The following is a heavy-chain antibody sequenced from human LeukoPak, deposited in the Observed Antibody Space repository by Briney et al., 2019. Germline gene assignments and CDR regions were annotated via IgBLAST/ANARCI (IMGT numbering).Heavy chain of an antibody. J-gene: IGHJ4*02. V-gene: IGHV4-39*07. CDR1: GGSISSSSYY. CDR3: ARFAVAGTSY. Sequence: SETLSLTCTVSGGSISSSSYYWGWIRQPPGKGLEWIGSIYYSGSTNYNPSLKSRVTISVDTSKNQFSLKLSSVTAADTAVYYCARFAVAGTSYWGQGTLVTVSS. D-gene: IGHD6-19*01. CDR2: IYYSGST.